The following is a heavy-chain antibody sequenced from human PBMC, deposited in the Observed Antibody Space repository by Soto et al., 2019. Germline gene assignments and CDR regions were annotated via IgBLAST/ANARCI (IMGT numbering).Heavy chain of an antibody. D-gene: IGHD3-22*01. Sequence: QVQLQESGPGLVKPSQTLSLTCTVSGGSISSGDYYWSWIRQPPGKGLEWIGYIYYSGSTYYNPSLKSRVNIAVDTSKNQFSLKLSAVTAADTAVYYCARGDSSGYYYLGPWGQGTLVTVSS. CDR2: IYYSGST. CDR3: ARGDSSGYYYLGP. CDR1: GGSISSGDYY. V-gene: IGHV4-30-4*01. J-gene: IGHJ5*02.